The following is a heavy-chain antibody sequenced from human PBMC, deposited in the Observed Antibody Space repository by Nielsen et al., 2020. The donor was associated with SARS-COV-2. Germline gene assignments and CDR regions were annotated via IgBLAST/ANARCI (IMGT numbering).Heavy chain of an antibody. CDR2: ISSGGSYT. CDR1: GFRFSDYT. V-gene: IGHV3-21*06. J-gene: IGHJ4*02. CDR3: ARDPFVQGWYALDY. Sequence: GGSLRLSCAASGFRFSDYTMNWIRQAPGKGLEWVSSISSGGSYTYYADSVKGRFTISRDHLQNSLYLEMSTLRAGDTAVYYCARDPFVQGWYALDYWGQGTPVTVSS. D-gene: IGHD2-8*01.